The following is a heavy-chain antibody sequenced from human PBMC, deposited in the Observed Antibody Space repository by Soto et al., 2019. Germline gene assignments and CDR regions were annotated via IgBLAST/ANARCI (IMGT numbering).Heavy chain of an antibody. Sequence: PSETLSRTCTVSGDSISSTNNYGIWIRQHPGKGLEWIGYIYYSGSTYYNPSLKSRPAISVDTSKNQFSLKLSSVTAADTAVYYCARTVCSSASCYGYYYYGLDVWGQGTTVTVSS. J-gene: IGHJ6*02. V-gene: IGHV4-31*03. CDR2: IYYSGST. CDR3: ARTVCSSASCYGYYYYGLDV. CDR1: GDSISSTNNY. D-gene: IGHD2-2*01.